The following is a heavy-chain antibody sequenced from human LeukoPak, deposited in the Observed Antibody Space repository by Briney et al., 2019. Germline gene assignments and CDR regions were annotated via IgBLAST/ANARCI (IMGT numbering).Heavy chain of an antibody. CDR1: GFSLGCCA. D-gene: IGHD2-15*01. J-gene: IGHJ4*02. CDR2: ISSSGNAM. V-gene: IGHV3-48*03. Sequence: PGGSLRLSCAASGFSLGCCAMSWVRQAPGKGLEWVSYISSSGNAMYYADSVKGRFTISRDNAKKSVYLQLNSLRADDTAVYYATLSYQGFFDHWGQGTLVTVSS. CDR3: TLSYQGFFDH.